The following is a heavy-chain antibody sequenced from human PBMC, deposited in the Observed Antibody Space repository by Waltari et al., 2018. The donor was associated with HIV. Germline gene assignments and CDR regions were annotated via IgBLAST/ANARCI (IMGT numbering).Heavy chain of an antibody. CDR1: GGSISTHY. V-gene: IGHV4-59*11. Sequence: QVQLQESGPGLVKPSETLSLTCSVSGGSISTHYWTWIRQPPGKGLEWIGYIYYSGSTNYNPSLKSRVTISVDTSKNQFSLNLSSVTAADTAVYYCARLRVGYDFWSGFDYWGQGTLVTVSS. D-gene: IGHD3-3*01. CDR3: ARLRVGYDFWSGFDY. J-gene: IGHJ4*02. CDR2: IYYSGST.